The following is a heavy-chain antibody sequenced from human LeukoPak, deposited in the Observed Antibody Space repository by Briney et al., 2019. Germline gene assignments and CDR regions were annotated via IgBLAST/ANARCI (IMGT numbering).Heavy chain of an antibody. CDR1: GFTFSSYA. Sequence: GGSLRLSCAASGFTFSSYAMSWVRQAPGKGLEWVSAISGSGGSTYYADSVKGRFTICRDNSKNTLYLQMNSLRAEDTAVYYCAKGGYCSSTSCYTVGSFDYWGQGTLVTVSS. V-gene: IGHV3-23*01. D-gene: IGHD2-2*02. J-gene: IGHJ4*02. CDR3: AKGGYCSSTSCYTVGSFDY. CDR2: ISGSGGST.